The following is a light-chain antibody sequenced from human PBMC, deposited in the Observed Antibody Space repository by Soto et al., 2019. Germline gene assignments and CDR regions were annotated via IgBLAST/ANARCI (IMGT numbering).Light chain of an antibody. CDR3: LQDYNYPRT. V-gene: IGKV1-6*02. CDR2: AAS. Sequence: AIQMTQSPSSLSAAVGDRVTITCRASQDIRNELGWYQQKPGKAPNLLIYAASSLHTGVPSRFSGSGSGSYFTLTSSGPQPDDFATYDWLQDYNYPRTFGRGTKVEVK. CDR1: QDIRNE. J-gene: IGKJ1*01.